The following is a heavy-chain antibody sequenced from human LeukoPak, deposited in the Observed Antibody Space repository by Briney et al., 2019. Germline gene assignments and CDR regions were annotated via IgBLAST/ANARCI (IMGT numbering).Heavy chain of an antibody. V-gene: IGHV3-23*01. CDR2: ISGSGGST. Sequence: GGSLRLSCTASGFTFDDYAMHWVRQAPGKGLEWVSAISGSGGSTYYADSVKGRFTISRDNSKNTLYLQMNSLRAEDTAVYYCAKDQGYYDFWSGYYPPFDYFDYWGQGTLVTVSS. J-gene: IGHJ4*02. CDR1: GFTFDDYA. CDR3: AKDQGYYDFWSGYYPPFDYFDY. D-gene: IGHD3-3*01.